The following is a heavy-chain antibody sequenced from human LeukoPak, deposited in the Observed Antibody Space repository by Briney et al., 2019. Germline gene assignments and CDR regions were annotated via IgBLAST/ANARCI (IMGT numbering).Heavy chain of an antibody. Sequence: GRSLRLSCAASGFTFSSYGMHWVRQAPGKGLEWVAVISYDGSNKYYADSVKGRFTISRDNSKNTLYLQMNSLRAEDTAVYCCARLGIVVPDYWGQGTLVTVSS. CDR2: ISYDGSNK. CDR3: ARLGIVVPDY. D-gene: IGHD2-2*01. V-gene: IGHV3-30*03. CDR1: GFTFSSYG. J-gene: IGHJ4*02.